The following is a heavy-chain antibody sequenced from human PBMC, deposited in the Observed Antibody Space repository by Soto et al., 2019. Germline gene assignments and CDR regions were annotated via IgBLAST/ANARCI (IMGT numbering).Heavy chain of an antibody. V-gene: IGHV3-30*18. CDR3: AKDRMGAGVRGYFDY. CDR2: ISYDGSNK. CDR1: GFRFSSYG. Sequence: QVQLVESGGGVVQPGKSLRLSCAGSGFRFSSYGMDWVRQAPGKGLEWVAVISYDGSNKYYADSVKGRFTISRDNSKNTLYLQMSSLRADDTAVYYCAKDRMGAGVRGYFDYWGQGTLVTVSS. J-gene: IGHJ4*02. D-gene: IGHD3-10*01.